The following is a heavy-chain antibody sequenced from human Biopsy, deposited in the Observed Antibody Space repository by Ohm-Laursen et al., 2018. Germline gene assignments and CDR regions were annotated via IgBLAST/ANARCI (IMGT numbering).Heavy chain of an antibody. D-gene: IGHD3-10*01. CDR1: GDSISRSY. CDR2: IFDRGTT. CDR3: AHGSGSYYKWDF. Sequence: GTLSLTCTLSGDSISRSYWSWIRQSPGKGLEWVGHIFDRGTTNYNPSLKSRVTMSVDTSKKQFSLRMTSLTAADTAVYYCAHGSGSYYKWDFWGQGTRVTVSS. V-gene: IGHV4-59*08. J-gene: IGHJ4*02.